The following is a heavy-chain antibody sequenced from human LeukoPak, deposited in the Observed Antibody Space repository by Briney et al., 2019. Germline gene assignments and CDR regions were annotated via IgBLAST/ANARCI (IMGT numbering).Heavy chain of an antibody. Sequence: SETLSLTCTVSGGSISSYYWTWIRQPARKGLERIGRIYTSGSTNYNHSLKSRVTMSVDTSKNQFSLKVSSVTAADTAVYYCARDALDGDPPHFDYWGQGTLVTVSS. CDR2: IYTSGST. V-gene: IGHV4-4*07. CDR1: GGSISSYY. D-gene: IGHD7-27*01. CDR3: ARDALDGDPPHFDY. J-gene: IGHJ4*02.